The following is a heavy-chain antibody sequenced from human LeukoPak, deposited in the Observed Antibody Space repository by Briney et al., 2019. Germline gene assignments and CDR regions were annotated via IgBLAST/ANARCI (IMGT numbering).Heavy chain of an antibody. CDR2: ISSSSSYI. Sequence: KPGGSLRLSCAASGFTFSSYSMNWVRQAPGKGLEWVSSISSSSSYIYYADSVKGRFTISRDNAKNSLYLQMNSLRAEDTAVYYCARGGSSGKDFDYWGQGTLVTVSS. CDR1: GFTFSSYS. V-gene: IGHV3-21*01. CDR3: ARGGSSGKDFDY. J-gene: IGHJ4*02. D-gene: IGHD5-12*01.